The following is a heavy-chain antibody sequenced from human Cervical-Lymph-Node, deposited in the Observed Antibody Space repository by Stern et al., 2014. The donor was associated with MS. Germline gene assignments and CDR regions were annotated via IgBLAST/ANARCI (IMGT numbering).Heavy chain of an antibody. J-gene: IGHJ4*02. V-gene: IGHV2-70*01. CDR1: GFSLSTNGMR. D-gene: IGHD5-18*01. CDR3: AVDVGGYSYGYDY. CDR2: IDWEDDN. Sequence: QVTLRESGPALVRPTQTLTLTCTFSGFSLSTNGMRVSWIRQPPGKALEWLALIDWEDDNFYSTSLKTRLTVSKDTSKNQVVLTMTNVDPVDTATYYCAVDVGGYSYGYDYWGQGTLVTVSS.